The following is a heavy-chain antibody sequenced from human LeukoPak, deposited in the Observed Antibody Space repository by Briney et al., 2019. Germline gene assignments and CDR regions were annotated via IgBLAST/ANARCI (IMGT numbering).Heavy chain of an antibody. CDR2: IVGDSSKT. J-gene: IGHJ6*03. V-gene: IGHV3-23*01. CDR3: AKQPYNYYYLDV. D-gene: IGHD2-21*01. CDR1: ALTFHDYA. Sequence: GGSLRLSCAISALTFHDYAMTWVRQAPGQELEWVSTIVGDSSKTYYADSVKGRFTISRDNSNYMLFLHMNNLRAEDTAIYYCAKQPYNYYYLDVWGKGTTVTVSS.